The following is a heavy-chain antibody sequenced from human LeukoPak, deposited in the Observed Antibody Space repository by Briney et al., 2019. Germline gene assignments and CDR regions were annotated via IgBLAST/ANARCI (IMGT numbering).Heavy chain of an antibody. V-gene: IGHV4-4*07. CDR2: IYASGST. CDR1: GDSIGTYY. D-gene: IGHD7-27*01. Sequence: SETLSLTCTVSGDSIGTYYWNWIRQPAGKGLEWIGRIYASGSTNHNPSLDTRIAMSRDTSKNQFSLKLNSVTAADTAVYYCARDSGNERLGVYFDYWGQGTLVTVSS. CDR3: ARDSGNERLGVYFDY. J-gene: IGHJ4*02.